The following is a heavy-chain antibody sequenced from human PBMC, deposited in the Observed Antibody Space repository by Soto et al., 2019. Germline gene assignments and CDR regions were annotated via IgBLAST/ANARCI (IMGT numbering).Heavy chain of an antibody. CDR1: GFTFSSSE. Sequence: PVGSLRLSCEASGFTFSSSEMIWVRQAPGRGLEWISYISVSSSMIYYADSVKGRFTISRDNGKNSLYLQMNSLRAEDTAVYYCANDFWSEYRWGQGTLVTVSS. J-gene: IGHJ4*02. CDR2: ISVSSSMI. CDR3: ANDFWSEYR. V-gene: IGHV3-48*03. D-gene: IGHD3-3*01.